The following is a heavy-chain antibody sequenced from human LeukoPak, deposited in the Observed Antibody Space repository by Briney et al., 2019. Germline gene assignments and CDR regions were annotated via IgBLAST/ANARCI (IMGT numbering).Heavy chain of an antibody. CDR1: GYTFTSYA. Sequence: GASVKVSCKASGYTFTSYAMHWVRQAPGQRLEWMGWINAGNGNTKYSQEFQGRVTITRDTSASTAYMELSSLRSEDMAVYYCARSRYYYGSGSYSYYYYMDVWGKGTTVTVSS. J-gene: IGHJ6*03. CDR3: ARSRYYYGSGSYSYYYYMDV. D-gene: IGHD3-10*01. V-gene: IGHV1-3*03. CDR2: INAGNGNT.